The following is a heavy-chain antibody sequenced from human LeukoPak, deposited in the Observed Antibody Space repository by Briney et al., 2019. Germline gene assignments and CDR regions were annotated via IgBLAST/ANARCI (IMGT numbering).Heavy chain of an antibody. CDR2: INPNSGDT. Sequence: ASVKVSCKASGYTFTGYLMHWVRQAPGQGLEWMGRINPNSGDTNYAQKFQGWVTMTRDTSISTAYMELSRLRSDDTAVYYCARDLLRAVAGSPSDYWGQGTLVTVSS. D-gene: IGHD6-19*01. V-gene: IGHV1-2*04. J-gene: IGHJ4*02. CDR1: GYTFTGYL. CDR3: ARDLLRAVAGSPSDY.